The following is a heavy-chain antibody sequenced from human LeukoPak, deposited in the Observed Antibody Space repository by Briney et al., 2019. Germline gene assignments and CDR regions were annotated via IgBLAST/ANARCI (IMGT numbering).Heavy chain of an antibody. Sequence: GRSLRLSCATSGFTFSTYGIHWVRQAPGRGLEWVAAIWPDGSYKNCADSVKGRFTISRENSKNTVYLQMNTLRDEDTAVYYCARAVGPFDYWGQGTLVTVAS. CDR3: ARAVGPFDY. J-gene: IGHJ4*02. CDR1: GFTFSTYG. CDR2: IWPDGSYK. D-gene: IGHD3-16*01. V-gene: IGHV3-33*01.